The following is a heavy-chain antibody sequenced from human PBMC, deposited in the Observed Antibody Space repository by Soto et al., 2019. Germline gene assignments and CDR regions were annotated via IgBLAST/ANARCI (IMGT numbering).Heavy chain of an antibody. J-gene: IGHJ3*02. V-gene: IGHV1-8*01. CDR1: GYTFTSYD. D-gene: IGHD3-10*01. CDR3: ARHLWFGELFLKGDAFDI. CDR2: MNPNSGNT. Sequence: ASVKVSCKASGYTFTSYDINWVRQATGQGLEWMGWMNPNSGNTGYAQKFQGRVTMTRNTSISTAYMELSSLRSEDTAVYYCARHLWFGELFLKGDAFDIWGQGTMVTVSS.